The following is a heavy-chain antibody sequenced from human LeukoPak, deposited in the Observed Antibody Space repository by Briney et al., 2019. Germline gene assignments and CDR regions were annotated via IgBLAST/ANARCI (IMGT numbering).Heavy chain of an antibody. Sequence: SETLSLTCTVSGGSISSYYWSWIRQPPGKGLEWIGYIYYSGSTNYNPSLKSRVTISVDTSKNQSSLKLSSVTAADTAVYYCARSPIGWELLSGGAFDIWGQGTMVTVSS. J-gene: IGHJ3*02. V-gene: IGHV4-59*01. CDR2: IYYSGST. CDR1: GGSISSYY. CDR3: ARSPIGWELLSGGAFDI. D-gene: IGHD1-26*01.